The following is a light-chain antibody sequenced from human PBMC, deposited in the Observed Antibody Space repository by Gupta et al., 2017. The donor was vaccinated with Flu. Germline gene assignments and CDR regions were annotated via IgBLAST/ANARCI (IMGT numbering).Light chain of an antibody. J-gene: IGLJ3*02. Sequence: QSALTQPDSVSGSPGQSITISCTGASNDIGDYDCVSWYQQHPDKAPKLIIYGVSNRPPGISNRFSGSKSVNTASLTISGLQPEDEADYYCTSYASSSSLVFGGGTKLTVL. CDR2: GVS. CDR1: SNDIGDYDC. CDR3: TSYASSSSLV. V-gene: IGLV2-14*03.